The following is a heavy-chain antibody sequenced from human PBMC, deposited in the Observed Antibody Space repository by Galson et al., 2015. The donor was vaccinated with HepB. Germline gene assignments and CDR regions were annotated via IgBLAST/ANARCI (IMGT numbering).Heavy chain of an antibody. CDR3: ARETQWLVRVDY. CDR2: ISSSSSYI. V-gene: IGHV3-21*01. J-gene: IGHJ4*02. Sequence: SLRLSCAASGFTFSSYSMNWVRQAPGKGLEWVSSISSSSSYIYYADSVKGRFTISRGNAKNSLYLQMNSLRAEDTAVYYCARETQWLVRVDYWGQGTLVTVSS. D-gene: IGHD6-19*01. CDR1: GFTFSSYS.